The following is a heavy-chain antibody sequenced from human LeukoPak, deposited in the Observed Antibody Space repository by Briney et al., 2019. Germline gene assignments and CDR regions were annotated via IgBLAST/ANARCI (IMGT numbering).Heavy chain of an antibody. CDR2: INPSGGST. V-gene: IGHV1-46*01. D-gene: IGHD2-15*01. Sequence: GASVKVSCKASGYTFTSYYMHWGRQAPGQGLEWMGIINPSGGSTSYAQKFQGRVTMTRDTSTSTVYMELSSLRSEDTAVYYCARDLRRGGCIGGSCYFIGFYWGQGTLVTVSS. CDR3: ARDLRRGGCIGGSCYFIGFY. J-gene: IGHJ4*02. CDR1: GYTFTSYY.